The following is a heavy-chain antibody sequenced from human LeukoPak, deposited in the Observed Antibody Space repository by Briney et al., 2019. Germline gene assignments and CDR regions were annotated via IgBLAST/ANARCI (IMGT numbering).Heavy chain of an antibody. Sequence: PGGSLTLLCAPSGVTLNSYAMHCLRQAPGKGLEWVADISYDGENKYYADSVKGLLTSSRDNSKNTLYLQMNSQRAEDTDVYYCASTPRGDDYGDYGLRLCDYWGQKTLVTVSS. V-gene: IGHV3-30*04. J-gene: IGHJ4*02. CDR2: ISYDGENK. D-gene: IGHD4-17*01. CDR3: ASTPRGDDYGDYGLRLCDY. CDR1: GVTLNSYA.